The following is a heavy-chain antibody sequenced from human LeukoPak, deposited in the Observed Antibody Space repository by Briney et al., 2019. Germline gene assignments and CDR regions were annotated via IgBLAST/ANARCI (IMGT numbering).Heavy chain of an antibody. CDR2: ISGSGGST. Sequence: PGGSLRLSCAASGFTFKSYAMSWVRQAPGKGLEWVSAISGSGGSTYYADSVKGRFTIPRDNSKNTLYLQMNSLRAEDTAVYYCAKDPEYSSSWYPDYWGQGTLVTVSS. CDR1: GFTFKSYA. V-gene: IGHV3-23*01. CDR3: AKDPEYSSSWYPDY. D-gene: IGHD6-13*01. J-gene: IGHJ4*02.